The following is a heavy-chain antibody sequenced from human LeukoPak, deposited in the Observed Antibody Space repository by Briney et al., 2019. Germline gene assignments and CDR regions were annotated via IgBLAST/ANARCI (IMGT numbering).Heavy chain of an antibody. D-gene: IGHD2-2*01. CDR2: ISYDGVDK. CDR1: QFIFNNYA. V-gene: IGHV3-30-3*01. J-gene: IGHJ4*02. Sequence: GGSLRLSCAASQFIFNNYAMSWVRQAPGKGLEWVASISYDGVDKYYADSVKGRFTISRDNVQNSLYLQMNSLRAEDTAVYFCARWVCSSTSCYYFDYWGQGTLVVVSS. CDR3: ARWVCSSTSCYYFDY.